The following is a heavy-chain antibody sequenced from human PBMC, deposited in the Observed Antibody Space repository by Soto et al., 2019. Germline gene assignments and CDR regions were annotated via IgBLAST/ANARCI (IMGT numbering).Heavy chain of an antibody. Sequence: QVQLQQWGAGLLKPSETLSLTCAVYGGSFFGSYWTWIRQPPGKGLEWIGEISHTGTTNYNPSLKSRVTISVDKSKQQFSLKVTSVTAADTAAYYCVSPEARQYSTSRSFDNWGQGTLVTVSS. CDR2: ISHTGTT. CDR3: VSPEARQYSTSRSFDN. D-gene: IGHD6-6*01. V-gene: IGHV4-34*01. CDR1: GGSFFGSY. J-gene: IGHJ4*02.